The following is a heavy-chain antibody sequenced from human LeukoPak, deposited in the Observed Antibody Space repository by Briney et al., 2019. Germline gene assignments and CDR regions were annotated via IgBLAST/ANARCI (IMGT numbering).Heavy chain of an antibody. V-gene: IGHV3-30*02. Sequence: TGGSLRLSCAASGFTFSSYGMHWVRQAPGKGLEWVAFIRYDGSNKYYADSVKGRFTISRDNSKNTLYLQMNSLRAEDTAVYYCAKDSAGCSGGSCYSFYYMDVWGKGTTVTISS. J-gene: IGHJ6*03. CDR3: AKDSAGCSGGSCYSFYYMDV. CDR1: GFTFSSYG. CDR2: IRYDGSNK. D-gene: IGHD2-15*01.